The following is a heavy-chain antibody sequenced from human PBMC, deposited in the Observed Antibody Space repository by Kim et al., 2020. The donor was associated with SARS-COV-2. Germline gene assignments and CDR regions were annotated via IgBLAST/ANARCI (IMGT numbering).Heavy chain of an antibody. J-gene: IGHJ6*02. Sequence: SETLSLTCTVSGDSISNSYWTWIRQTPGKGLEWIGFISDSGNTNSAPSLKSRVTIFLGASSNQFYLELTSVTAADTAVYYCARGFYDNSSGSSYRGGYYAMDAWGQGTSVTISS. V-gene: IGHV4-59*01. CDR3: ARGFYDNSSGSSYRGGYYAMDA. CDR1: GDSISNSY. CDR2: ISDSGNT. D-gene: IGHD3-10*01.